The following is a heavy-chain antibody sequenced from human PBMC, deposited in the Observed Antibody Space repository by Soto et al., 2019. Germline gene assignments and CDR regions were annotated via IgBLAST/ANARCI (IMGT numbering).Heavy chain of an antibody. CDR3: ARDRMIVVAYYYYGMDV. V-gene: IGHV1-18*01. Sequence: ASVKVSCKASGYTFTSYAMHWVRQAPGQGLEWMGWISAYNGNTNYAQKLQGRVTMTTDTSTSTAYMELRSLRSDDTAVYYCARDRMIVVAYYYYGMDVWGQGTLVTVSS. J-gene: IGHJ6*02. CDR1: GYTFTSYA. CDR2: ISAYNGNT. D-gene: IGHD3-22*01.